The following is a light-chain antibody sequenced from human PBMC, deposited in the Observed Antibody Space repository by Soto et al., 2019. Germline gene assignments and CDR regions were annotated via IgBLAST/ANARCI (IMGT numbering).Light chain of an antibody. Sequence: QSVLTHPLSVSAAPGQKVTISYSGSSSNIGGNSVSLYQQLPGTSPKLLIYDDNKRPSGIPDRFSGSKSGTSATLGITGFQTGDEADYYCGSWDSSLSAYVFGTGTKVTVL. V-gene: IGLV1-51*01. CDR1: SSNIGGNS. CDR2: DDN. CDR3: GSWDSSLSAYV. J-gene: IGLJ1*01.